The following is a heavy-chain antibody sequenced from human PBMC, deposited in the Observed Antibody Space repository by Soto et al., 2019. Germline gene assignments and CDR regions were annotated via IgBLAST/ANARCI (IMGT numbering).Heavy chain of an antibody. CDR2: ISYDGSNT. CDR3: AKEGGLSGSYYISSSYYFDY. V-gene: IGHV3-30*18. CDR1: GFTFSSYG. J-gene: IGHJ4*02. D-gene: IGHD1-26*01. Sequence: QVQLVESGGGVVQPGRSLRLSCASGFTFSSYGMHWVRQAPGKGLEWVAIISYDGSNTYYADSVKGRFTISRDNSKNTLYLQMNSLRAEDTSVYYCAKEGGLSGSYYISSSYYFDYWGQGTLVTVSS.